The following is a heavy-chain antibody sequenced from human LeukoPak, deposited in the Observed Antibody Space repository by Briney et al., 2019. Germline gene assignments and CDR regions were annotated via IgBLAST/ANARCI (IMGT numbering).Heavy chain of an antibody. CDR3: ARTSYSSSWYKDY. V-gene: IGHV4-30-4*08. J-gene: IGHJ4*02. Sequence: SETLSLTCTVSGGSISSGSYYWSWIRQPPGKGLEWIGYIYYSGSTYYNPSLKSRVTISVDTSKNQFSLKLSSVTAADTAVYYCARTSYSSSWYKDYWGQGTLVTVSS. CDR1: GGSISSGSYY. CDR2: IYYSGST. D-gene: IGHD6-13*01.